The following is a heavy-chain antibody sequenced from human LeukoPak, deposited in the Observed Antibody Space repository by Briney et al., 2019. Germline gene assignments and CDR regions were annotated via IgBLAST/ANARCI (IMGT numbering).Heavy chain of an antibody. Sequence: PGGSLRLSCAASGFTFSSYGMSWVRQAPGKGLEWVSAISGSGGSTYYADSVKGRFTISRDNSKNTLYLQMNSLRAEDTAVYYCAKLEDYDILTGLHYWRQGTLVTVSS. CDR3: AKLEDYDILTGLHY. CDR2: ISGSGGST. CDR1: GFTFSSYG. D-gene: IGHD3-9*01. J-gene: IGHJ4*02. V-gene: IGHV3-23*01.